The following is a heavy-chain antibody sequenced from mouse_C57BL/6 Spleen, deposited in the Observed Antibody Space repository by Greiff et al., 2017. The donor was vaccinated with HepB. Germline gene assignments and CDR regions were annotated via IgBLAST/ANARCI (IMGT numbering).Heavy chain of an antibody. D-gene: IGHD1-1*01. CDR1: GYTFTSYT. CDR2: INPSSGYT. J-gene: IGHJ1*03. CDR3: ARITTVVATPPFDV. Sequence: VQLQQSGAELARPGASVKMSCKASGYTFTSYTMHWVKQRPGQGLEWIGYINPSSGYTKYNQKFKDKATLTADKSSSTAYMQLSSLTSEDSAVYYCARITTVVATPPFDVWGTGTTVTVSS. V-gene: IGHV1-4*01.